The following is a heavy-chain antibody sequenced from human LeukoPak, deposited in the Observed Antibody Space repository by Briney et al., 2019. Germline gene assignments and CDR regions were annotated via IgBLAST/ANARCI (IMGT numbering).Heavy chain of an antibody. D-gene: IGHD4-17*01. V-gene: IGHV4-4*02. CDR2: IYHSGST. CDR1: GGSISSSNW. Sequence: SETLSLTCAVSGGSISSSNWWSWVRQPPGKGLEWIGEIYHSGSTNCNPSLKSRVSISVDKSKNQFSLKLSSVTAADTAVYYCAREGGDYAAFDIWGQGTMVTVSS. CDR3: AREGGDYAAFDI. J-gene: IGHJ3*02.